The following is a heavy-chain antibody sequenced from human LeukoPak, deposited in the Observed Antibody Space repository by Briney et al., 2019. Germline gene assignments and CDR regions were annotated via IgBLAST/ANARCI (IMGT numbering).Heavy chain of an antibody. V-gene: IGHV4-34*01. CDR3: ARVHYDILTGSSHLDY. D-gene: IGHD3-9*01. J-gene: IGHJ4*02. CDR1: GGSFSGYY. Sequence: SETLSLTCAVCGGSFSGYYWSWIRQPPGKGLEWIGEINHSGSTNYNPSLKSRVTISVDTSKNQFSLKLSSVTAADTAVYYCARVHYDILTGSSHLDYWGRGTLVTVSS. CDR2: INHSGST.